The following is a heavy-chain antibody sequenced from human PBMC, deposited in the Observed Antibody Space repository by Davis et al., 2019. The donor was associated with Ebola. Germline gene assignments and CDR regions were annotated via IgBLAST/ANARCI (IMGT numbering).Heavy chain of an antibody. CDR1: GGTFSSYA. J-gene: IGHJ5*02. CDR2: IIPIFGTA. V-gene: IGHV1-69*13. CDR3: ARGALGYCSSTSCYRYWFDP. Sequence: SVKVSCKASGGTFSSYAISWVRQAPGQGLEWMGGIIPIFGTANYAQKFQGRVTITADESTSTAYMELSSLRSEDTAVYYCARGALGYCSSTSCYRYWFDPWGQGTLVTVSS. D-gene: IGHD2-2*02.